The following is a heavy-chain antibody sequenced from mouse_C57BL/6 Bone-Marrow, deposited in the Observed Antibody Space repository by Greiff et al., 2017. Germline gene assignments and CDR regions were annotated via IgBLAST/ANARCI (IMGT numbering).Heavy chain of an antibody. CDR1: GFSLTSYG. V-gene: IGHV2-5*01. CDR2: IWRGGST. CDR3: AKSYYSAWFAY. J-gene: IGHJ3*01. Sequence: VQLQQSGPGLVQPSQSLSITCTVSGFSLTSYGVHWVRQSPGKGLEWLGVIWRGGSTDYTAAFMSRLSITKANSKRQVFFKMNSLQAEDTAIYYCAKSYYSAWFAYWGQGTLVTVSA. D-gene: IGHD1-1*01.